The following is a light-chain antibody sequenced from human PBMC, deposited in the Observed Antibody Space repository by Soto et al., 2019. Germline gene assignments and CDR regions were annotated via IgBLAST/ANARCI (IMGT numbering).Light chain of an antibody. CDR2: EVS. CDR3: SSYAGSNTYV. CDR1: SSDVGGYNY. Sequence: QSALTQPPSASWSPGQSVTFSCTGTSSDVGGYNYVSWYQQHPGKAPKLMIYEVSKRPSGVPDRFSGSKSGNAASLTVSGLQAEDEADYYCSSYAGSNTYVFGTGTKVTVL. V-gene: IGLV2-8*01. J-gene: IGLJ1*01.